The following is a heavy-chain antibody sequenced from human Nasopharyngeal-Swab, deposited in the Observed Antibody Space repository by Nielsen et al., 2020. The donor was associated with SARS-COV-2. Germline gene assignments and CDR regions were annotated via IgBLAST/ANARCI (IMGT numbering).Heavy chain of an antibody. CDR2: IIPILGIA. V-gene: IGHV1-69*04. Sequence: SVKVSCKASGGTFISYAISWVRQAPGQGLEWMGRIIPILGIANYAQKFQGRVTITADKSTSTAYMELSSLRSEDTAVYYCAREGIAAAGPEDYWGQGTLVTVSS. CDR3: AREGIAAAGPEDY. J-gene: IGHJ4*02. D-gene: IGHD6-13*01. CDR1: GGTFISYA.